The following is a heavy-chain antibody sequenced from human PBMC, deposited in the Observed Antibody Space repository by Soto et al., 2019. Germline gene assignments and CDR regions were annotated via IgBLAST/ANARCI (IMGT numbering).Heavy chain of an antibody. J-gene: IGHJ4*02. CDR3: ARPKDYDDCLDL. Sequence: ASVKVSCKASGYTFSSYPMHWVRQAPGQRLEWMGWINGGNGNTKYSQKFQGRVTITRDTSATTAYMELSSLISEDTAVYYCARPKDYDDCLDLWGQGTLVTVSS. CDR1: GYTFSSYP. V-gene: IGHV1-3*01. D-gene: IGHD3-22*01. CDR2: INGGNGNT.